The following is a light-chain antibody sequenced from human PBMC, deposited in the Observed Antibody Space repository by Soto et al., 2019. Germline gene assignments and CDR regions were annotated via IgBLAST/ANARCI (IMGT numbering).Light chain of an antibody. CDR1: QSVSSN. J-gene: IGKJ1*01. V-gene: IGKV3-15*01. CDR3: QQYNSWWT. Sequence: EIVMTQSPVTLSLSPGERATLSCRASQSVSSNLAWYQQKPGQAPRLLVYSASTRATGIPARFSGSGSGTEFTLTISSLQSEDFAVYYCQQYNSWWTFGQGTKVEIK. CDR2: SAS.